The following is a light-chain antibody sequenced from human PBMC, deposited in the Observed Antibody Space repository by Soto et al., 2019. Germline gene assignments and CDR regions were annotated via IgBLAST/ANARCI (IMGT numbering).Light chain of an antibody. J-gene: IGLJ3*02. CDR1: SGHSSYA. CDR3: QTWGTGPWV. Sequence: QSVLTQSPSASASLGASVKLTCTLSSGHSSYAIAWHQQQPEKGPRYLMKLNSDGSHSKGDGIPDRFSGSSSGAERYLTSSGLQSEDEADYYCQTWGTGPWVFGGGTKLTVL. V-gene: IGLV4-69*01. CDR2: LNSDGSH.